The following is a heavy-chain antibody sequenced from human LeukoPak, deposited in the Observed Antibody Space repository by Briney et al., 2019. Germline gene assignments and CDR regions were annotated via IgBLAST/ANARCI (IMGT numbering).Heavy chain of an antibody. J-gene: IGHJ4*02. V-gene: IGHV1-18*01. Sequence: ASVKVSCKASGYTFTSFGISWVRQAPGQGLEWMGWISGNNGNTNYAQKFQGRVTITADESTSTAYMELSSLRSEDTAVYYCARSAAADANPFDYWGQGTLVTVSS. CDR2: ISGNNGNT. CDR1: GYTFTSFG. D-gene: IGHD6-13*01. CDR3: ARSAAADANPFDY.